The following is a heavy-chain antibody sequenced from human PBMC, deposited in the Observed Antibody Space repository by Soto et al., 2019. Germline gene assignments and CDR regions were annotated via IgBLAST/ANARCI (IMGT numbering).Heavy chain of an antibody. Sequence: GGSLRLSCAASGFTFDDYAMHWVRQAPGKGLEWVSGISWNSGSIGYADSVKGRFTISRDNAKNSLYLQMNSLRAEDTALYYCAKSYDILTGYHYMDVWGKGTTVTVSS. D-gene: IGHD3-9*01. CDR2: ISWNSGSI. J-gene: IGHJ6*03. V-gene: IGHV3-9*01. CDR3: AKSYDILTGYHYMDV. CDR1: GFTFDDYA.